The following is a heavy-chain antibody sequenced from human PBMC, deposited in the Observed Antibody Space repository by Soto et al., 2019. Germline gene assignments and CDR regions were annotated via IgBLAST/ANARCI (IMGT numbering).Heavy chain of an antibody. Sequence: GGSLRLSCAASGFTFSSYAMNWVRQAPGKGLEWVSVISGSGDSTYYADSVKGRFTISRDNSKNTLYLQMNSLRAEDTAVYYCARRRSSWYFDSLGQGTLVTVSS. CDR3: ARRRSSWYFDS. J-gene: IGHJ5*01. D-gene: IGHD6-13*01. CDR2: ISGSGDST. CDR1: GFTFSSYA. V-gene: IGHV3-23*01.